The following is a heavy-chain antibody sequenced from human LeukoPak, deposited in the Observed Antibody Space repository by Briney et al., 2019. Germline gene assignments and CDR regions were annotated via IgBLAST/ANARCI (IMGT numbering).Heavy chain of an antibody. CDR2: ISGSGGST. V-gene: IGHV3-23*01. J-gene: IGHJ6*02. D-gene: IGHD6-13*01. CDR1: GFTFSSDA. Sequence: PGGSLRLSCAPSGFTFSSDAMSCVRQAPRRGLEWVSAISGSGGSTYYADSVKGRFTISRDNSKNTLYLQMNSLRTEDTAVYYCAKVAGAYQVQSIAAADLYYYGMDVWGQGTTVTVSS. CDR3: AKVAGAYQVQSIAAADLYYYGMDV.